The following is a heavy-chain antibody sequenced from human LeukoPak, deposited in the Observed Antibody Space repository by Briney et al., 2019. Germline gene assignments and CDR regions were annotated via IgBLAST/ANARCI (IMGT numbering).Heavy chain of an antibody. CDR3: ARTPRDGYNSPYFDY. CDR1: GGSISSSSYY. V-gene: IGHV4-39*01. CDR2: IYYSGNT. J-gene: IGHJ4*02. D-gene: IGHD5-24*01. Sequence: SETLSLTCTVSGGSISSSSYYWGWIRQPPGKGLEWIGSIYYSGNTYYNPSLNSRVTISVDTSKNQFSLKLSSVTVADTAVFYCARTPRDGYNSPYFDYWGQGTLVTVSS.